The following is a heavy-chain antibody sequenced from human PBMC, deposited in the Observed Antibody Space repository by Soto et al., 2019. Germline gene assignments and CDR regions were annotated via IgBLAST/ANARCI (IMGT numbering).Heavy chain of an antibody. V-gene: IGHV4-59*01. CDR1: GDSMSSYQ. J-gene: IGHJ4*02. D-gene: IGHD2-2*01. CDR3: AIAKWDQLYYFDY. Sequence: QVQLQESGPGLVNPSETLSLTCSVSGDSMSSYQWSWIRQVPGKGLEWIGYISYSGSTSYKSSLESRVSMSVDTSKNQFSLRLSSVTAAYTSVYYCAIAKWDQLYYFDYWGQGALVTVSS. CDR2: ISYSGST.